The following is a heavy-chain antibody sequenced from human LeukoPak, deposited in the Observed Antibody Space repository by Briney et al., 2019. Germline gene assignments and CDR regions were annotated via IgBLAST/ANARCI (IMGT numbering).Heavy chain of an antibody. CDR1: RFTFSNDA. CDR2: ISGSGGST. V-gene: IGHV3-23*01. J-gene: IGHJ4*02. D-gene: IGHD3-10*01. CDR3: AKVGRGFNPSLYFDF. Sequence: GGSLRLSCAASRFTFSNDAMSWVRRAPGKGLEWVSAISGSGGSTFYADSVKGRFTISRDNSKNTLYLQMNSLRADDTAVYYCAKVGRGFNPSLYFDFWGQGTLVTVSS.